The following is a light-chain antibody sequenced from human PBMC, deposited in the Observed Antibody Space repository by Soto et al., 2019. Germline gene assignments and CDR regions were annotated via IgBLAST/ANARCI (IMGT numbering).Light chain of an antibody. V-gene: IGLV7-43*01. CDR2: SIR. J-gene: IGLJ3*02. CDR3: LLYYGGAWV. Sequence: QAVVTQEPSLTVSPGGTVTLTCASSSGAVTSAYYPSWFQQIPGQAPRALIYSIRNKHSWTPARFSGSLLGGKAALTLSGVQPEDEAEYFCLLYYGGAWVFGGGTKVTGL. CDR1: SGAVTSAYY.